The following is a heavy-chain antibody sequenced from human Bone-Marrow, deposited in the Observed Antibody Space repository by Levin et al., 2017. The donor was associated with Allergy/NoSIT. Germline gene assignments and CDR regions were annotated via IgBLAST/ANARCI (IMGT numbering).Heavy chain of an antibody. J-gene: IGHJ4*02. CDR2: VYFSGST. CDR1: GASIISATYY. D-gene: IGHD3-9*01. V-gene: IGHV4-39*02. CDR3: ARVPALRFLDWFLDY. Sequence: TSETLSLTCTVSGASIISATYYWGWVRQPPGKGLEWIGSVYFSGSTYLSPFLKSRVTMSVDTSRSHFSLNLSSVTAADTAVYYCARVPALRFLDWFLDYWGRGVLVTVSS.